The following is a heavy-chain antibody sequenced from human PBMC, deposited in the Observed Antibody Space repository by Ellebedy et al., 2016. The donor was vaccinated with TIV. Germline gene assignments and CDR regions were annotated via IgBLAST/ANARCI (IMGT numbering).Heavy chain of an antibody. V-gene: IGHV3-74*01. CDR3: ATDFPGVGIEH. CDR1: GFTFSNDW. D-gene: IGHD7-27*01. CDR2: INNDGTSA. J-gene: IGHJ1*01. Sequence: GESLKISXAASGFTFSNDWMHWVRQVPGKGLAWVSHINNDGTSASYADSVKGRFTISRDNAKNTLYLQMNSLRVEDTAVYYCATDFPGVGIEHWGQGTQVTVSS.